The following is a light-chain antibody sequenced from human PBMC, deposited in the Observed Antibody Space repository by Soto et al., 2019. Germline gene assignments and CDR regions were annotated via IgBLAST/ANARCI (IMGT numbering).Light chain of an antibody. V-gene: IGKV3-15*01. CDR3: QQYNNWPPIT. J-gene: IGKJ5*01. Sequence: EIVMTQSPATLSVSPGESVTLSCRASQLFSSNLAWYQRRPGQAPRLLIYGSSTRATGVPPRFSGSGSGTEFTLTISRLEPEDFAVYYCQQYNNWPPITFGQGTRLEIK. CDR1: QLFSSN. CDR2: GSS.